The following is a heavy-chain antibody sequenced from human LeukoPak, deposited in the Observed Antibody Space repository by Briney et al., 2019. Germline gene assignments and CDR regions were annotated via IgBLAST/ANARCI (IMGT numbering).Heavy chain of an antibody. CDR2: ISWNSGSI. CDR3: AKEYYYDSSGYSGPFDY. J-gene: IGHJ4*02. CDR1: GFTFDDYA. D-gene: IGHD3-22*01. V-gene: IGHV3-9*01. Sequence: GRSLRLSCAASGFTFDDYAMHWVRQAPGKGLEWVSGISWNSGSIGYADSVKGRFTISRDNAKNSLYLQMNSLRAEDTALYYCAKEYYYDSSGYSGPFDYWGQGTLVTVSS.